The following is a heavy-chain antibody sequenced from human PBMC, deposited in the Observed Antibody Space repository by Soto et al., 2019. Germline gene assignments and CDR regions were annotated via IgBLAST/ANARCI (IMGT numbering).Heavy chain of an antibody. Sequence: EVQLVESGGDLVQRGGSLRLSCAASGFPFSSYWMHWVRHTPGKGLDWVARISGDGVTTYYADSVTGRFTVSRDNAMNILTLQISGLRAEDTAVYYCAREYYGLLTGYYTDYWGQGTLVSVSS. CDR2: ISGDGVTT. V-gene: IGHV3-74*01. CDR3: AREYYGLLTGYYTDY. CDR1: GFPFSSYW. D-gene: IGHD3-9*01. J-gene: IGHJ4*02.